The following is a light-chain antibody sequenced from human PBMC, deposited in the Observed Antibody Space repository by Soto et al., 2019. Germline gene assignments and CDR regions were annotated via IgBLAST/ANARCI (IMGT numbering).Light chain of an antibody. CDR1: QGISHY. J-gene: IGKJ1*01. CDR2: DAS. CDR3: QKYNSAPRT. Sequence: DIHMTQSPSSLTASVGDRVTITCRPSQGISHYLAWFQQKPGKVPKLLIYDASTLQSGVPSRFSGSRSGTDFTLTISSLQPEDVATYYCQKYNSAPRTFGQATKVDI. V-gene: IGKV1-27*01.